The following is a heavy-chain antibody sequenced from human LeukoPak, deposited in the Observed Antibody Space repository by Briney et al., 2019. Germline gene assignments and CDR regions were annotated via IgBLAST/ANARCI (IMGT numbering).Heavy chain of an antibody. J-gene: IGHJ4*02. CDR2: IYHSGST. CDR1: GYSISSGYY. CDR3: ARTYGGNGNDY. Sequence: PSETLSLTCTVSGYSISSGYYWGWIRQPPGKGLEWIGSIYHSGSTYYNPSLKSRVTISVDTSKNQFSLKLSSVTAADTAVYYCARTYGGNGNDYWGQGALVTVSS. D-gene: IGHD4-23*01. V-gene: IGHV4-38-2*02.